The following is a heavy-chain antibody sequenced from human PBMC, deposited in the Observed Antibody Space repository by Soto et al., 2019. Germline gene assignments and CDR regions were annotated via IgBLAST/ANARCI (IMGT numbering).Heavy chain of an antibody. CDR2: ISSSSSYI. J-gene: IGHJ3*02. Sequence: GGSLRLSCAASGFTFSSYSMNWVRQAPGKGLDWVSSISSSSSYIYYADSVKGRFTISRDNAKNSLYLQMNSLRAEDTAVYYCAREWKGYCSSTSCSNDAFDIWGQGTMVTVS. CDR1: GFTFSSYS. D-gene: IGHD2-2*01. V-gene: IGHV3-21*01. CDR3: AREWKGYCSSTSCSNDAFDI.